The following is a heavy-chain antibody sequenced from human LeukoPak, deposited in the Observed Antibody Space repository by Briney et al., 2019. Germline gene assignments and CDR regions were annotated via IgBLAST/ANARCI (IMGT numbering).Heavy chain of an antibody. Sequence: PGRSLRLSCAATGFTFSSYAMHWVRQAPGKGLEWVAVISYDGSNKYYADSVKGRFTISRDNSKNTLYLQMNSLRAEDTAVYYCARDLITMVRGVTNYYYYGMDVWGQGTTVTVSS. J-gene: IGHJ6*02. D-gene: IGHD3-10*01. CDR2: ISYDGSNK. CDR3: ARDLITMVRGVTNYYYYGMDV. CDR1: GFTFSSYA. V-gene: IGHV3-30*04.